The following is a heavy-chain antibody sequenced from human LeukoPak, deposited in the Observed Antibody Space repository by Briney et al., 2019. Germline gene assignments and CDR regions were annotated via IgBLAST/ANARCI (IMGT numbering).Heavy chain of an antibody. D-gene: IGHD6-13*01. CDR1: GGSFSGYY. CDR2: INHSGGT. CDR3: ARAPRPSGWYVPDY. V-gene: IGHV4-34*01. J-gene: IGHJ4*02. Sequence: SETLSLTCAVYGGSFSGYYWSWIRQPPGKGLEWIGEINHSGGTKYNPSLKSRVTISIDTSKNQFSLKLSSVTAADTAVYYCARAPRPSGWYVPDYWGQGTLVTVSS.